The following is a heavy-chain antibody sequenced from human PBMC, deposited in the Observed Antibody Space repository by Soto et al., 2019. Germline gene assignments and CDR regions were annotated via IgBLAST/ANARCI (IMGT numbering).Heavy chain of an antibody. Sequence: QMQLQESGPGLVKPSGTLSLTCGVSGGSISSSKWWTWVRQPPGKGPEWIGEIYHSGSTNYNPSLTSRVTISLAKSTNPSSLTLTSVTAADTAVYYCASQDYSSSTDASFLVNGYFELWGRGILVTVSS. V-gene: IGHV4-4*02. CDR2: IYHSGST. D-gene: IGHD6-6*01. CDR3: ASQDYSSSTDASFLVNGYFEL. CDR1: GGSISSSKW. J-gene: IGHJ2*01.